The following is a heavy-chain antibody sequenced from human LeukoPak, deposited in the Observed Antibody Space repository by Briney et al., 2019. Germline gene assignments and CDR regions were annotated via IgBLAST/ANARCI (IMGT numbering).Heavy chain of an antibody. CDR2: AYGGGSYT. CDR1: GYTFASYW. Sequence: HGESLKISCETSGYTFASYWIGWVRQKPGEGPEWMGIAYGGGSYTKYNPTFQGQVTISADNSIATAYLQWESLKASDTAMYYCARLQNPRDPTDPFDVWGQGTMVTVSS. J-gene: IGHJ3*01. CDR3: ARLQNPRDPTDPFDV. V-gene: IGHV5-51*01.